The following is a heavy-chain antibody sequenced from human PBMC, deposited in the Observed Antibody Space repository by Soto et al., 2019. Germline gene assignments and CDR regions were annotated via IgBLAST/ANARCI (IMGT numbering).Heavy chain of an antibody. CDR3: AKGILSATIGPYAMDV. CDR1: GFAFSSYA. Sequence: GGSLRLSCEASGFAFSSYAMHWVRQAPGRGLEWVGVISYDGNYIYYADSVKGRFTISRDNSKNTLYVQVNSLRPEDTAVYYCAKGILSATIGPYAMDVWGQGTTVTVSS. CDR2: ISYDGNYI. V-gene: IGHV3-30*18. J-gene: IGHJ6*02. D-gene: IGHD3-16*01.